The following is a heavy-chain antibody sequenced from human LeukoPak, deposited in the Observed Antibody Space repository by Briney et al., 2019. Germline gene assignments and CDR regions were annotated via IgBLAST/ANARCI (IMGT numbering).Heavy chain of an antibody. D-gene: IGHD3-3*01. Sequence: SETLSLTCTVSGGSISSYYWSWIRQPPGKGLEWIGYIYYSGNTNYNPSLKSRVTISVDTSKNQFSLKLSSVTAADTAVYYCARLWSEGNWENWFDPWVQGTLVTVSS. CDR3: ARLWSEGNWENWFDP. CDR1: GGSISSYY. J-gene: IGHJ5*02. CDR2: IYYSGNT. V-gene: IGHV4-59*01.